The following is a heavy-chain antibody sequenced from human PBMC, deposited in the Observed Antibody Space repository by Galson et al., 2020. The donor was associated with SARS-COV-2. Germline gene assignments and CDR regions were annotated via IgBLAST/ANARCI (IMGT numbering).Heavy chain of an antibody. D-gene: IGHD3-22*01. J-gene: IGHJ3*01. Sequence: ASVKVSCKTSGYTFTNYYIIWVRQAPGQGLEWMGWVSAYNGVTNYAQKLQGRVTMTTDTSTTTSYLELNNLRSDDTALYYCARTLSTMTAGALDVWGQGTIVTVSS. V-gene: IGHV1-18*01. CDR1: GYTFTNYY. CDR3: ARTLSTMTAGALDV. CDR2: VSAYNGVT.